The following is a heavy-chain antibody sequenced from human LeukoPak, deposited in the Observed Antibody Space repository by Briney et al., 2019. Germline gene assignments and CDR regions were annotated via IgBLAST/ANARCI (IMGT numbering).Heavy chain of an antibody. CDR3: ARVVTDYSSSTSWFDP. Sequence: PSETPSLTRTVSGGSICSYYWTWIRQPPRKGLEWIGYIFYSGDTNYNPSLKSRLIMSVDTSKNQFSLKLNYVTAADTAVYYCARVVTDYSSSTSWFDPWGQGILVTVSS. D-gene: IGHD6-6*01. J-gene: IGHJ5*02. CDR2: IFYSGDT. V-gene: IGHV4-59*01. CDR1: GGSICSYY.